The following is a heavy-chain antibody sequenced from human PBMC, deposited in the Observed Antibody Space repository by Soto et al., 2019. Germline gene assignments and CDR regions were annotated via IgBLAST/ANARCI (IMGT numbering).Heavy chain of an antibody. CDR2: ISAYNGNT. CDR3: ARDKQWAYDILTGYPPDNWFDP. CDR1: GYTFTSYG. V-gene: IGHV1-18*01. D-gene: IGHD3-9*01. J-gene: IGHJ5*02. Sequence: ASVKVSCKASGYTFTSYGISWVRQAPGQGLEWMGWISAYNGNTNFAQKLQGRVTMTTDTSTSTAYMELRSLRSDDTAVYYCARDKQWAYDILTGYPPDNWFDPWGQGTLVTVSS.